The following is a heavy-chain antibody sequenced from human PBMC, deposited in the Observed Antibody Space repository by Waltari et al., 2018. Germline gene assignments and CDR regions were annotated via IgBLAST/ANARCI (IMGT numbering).Heavy chain of an antibody. Sequence: QVQLVQSGAEVKKPGASVKVSCKASGYTFTGYYMHWVRQAPGQGLEWMGGINPNSGGTNYAQKFQGRVTMTRDTSISTAYMELSRLRSDDTAVYYCVRDDGIAAAGTEYLQHWGQGTLVTVSS. CDR3: VRDDGIAAAGTEYLQH. J-gene: IGHJ1*01. D-gene: IGHD6-13*01. CDR2: INPNSGGT. CDR1: GYTFTGYY. V-gene: IGHV1-2*02.